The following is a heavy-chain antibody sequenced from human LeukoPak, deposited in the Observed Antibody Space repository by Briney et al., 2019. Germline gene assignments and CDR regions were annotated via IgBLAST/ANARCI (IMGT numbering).Heavy chain of an antibody. CDR1: GGSISSSTYY. V-gene: IGHV4-30-4*08. CDR3: ARKENVYYYFDY. CDR2: IYYSGST. Sequence: SETLSLTCTVSGGSISSSTYYWGWIRQPPGKGLEWIGYIYYSGSTYYNPSLKSRVTISVDTSKNQFSLKLSSVTAADTAVYYCARKENVYYYFDYWGQGTLVTVSS. D-gene: IGHD3-10*01. J-gene: IGHJ4*02.